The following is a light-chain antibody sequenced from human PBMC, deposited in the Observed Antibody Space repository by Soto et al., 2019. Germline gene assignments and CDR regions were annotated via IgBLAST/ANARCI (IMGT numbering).Light chain of an antibody. CDR3: QQSYSTPPIT. CDR2: GAS. Sequence: EIVMTQSPATLSVSPGERATLSCRASQSVSSDLAWYHQKPGQAPRLLIYGASTRATGIPARFSGSGSGTEFTLTISSLQPEDFATYYCQQSYSTPPITFGQGTRLEIK. CDR1: QSVSSD. V-gene: IGKV3-15*01. J-gene: IGKJ5*01.